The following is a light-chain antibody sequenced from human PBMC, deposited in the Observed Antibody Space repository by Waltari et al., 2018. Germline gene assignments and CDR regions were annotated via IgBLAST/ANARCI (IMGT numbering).Light chain of an antibody. CDR3: QQYCTTPLT. Sequence: DIVMTQSPDSLAVSLGERATINCKSSQSVLFSLNNKNYLAGEQQKPGQPPKLLIYWASTRESGVPDRFSGSESGTDFNLTISSLQAEDVAVYYCQQYCTTPLTFGGGTKVEIK. CDR2: WAS. CDR1: QSVLFSLNNKNY. J-gene: IGKJ4*01. V-gene: IGKV4-1*01.